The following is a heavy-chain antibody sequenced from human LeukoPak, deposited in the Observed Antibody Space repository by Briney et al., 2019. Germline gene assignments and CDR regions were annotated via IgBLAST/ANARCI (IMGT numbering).Heavy chain of an antibody. V-gene: IGHV3-21*01. CDR1: GFTFSSYS. CDR2: ISSSSSYI. CDR3: ASLYGEGAFDI. Sequence: PGGSLRLSCAASGFTFSSYSMNWVRQAPGKGLEWVSSISSSSSYIYYADSVKGRFTISRDDAKNSLYLQMNSLRAEDTAVYYCASLYGEGAFDIWGQGTMVTVSS. J-gene: IGHJ3*02. D-gene: IGHD3-16*01.